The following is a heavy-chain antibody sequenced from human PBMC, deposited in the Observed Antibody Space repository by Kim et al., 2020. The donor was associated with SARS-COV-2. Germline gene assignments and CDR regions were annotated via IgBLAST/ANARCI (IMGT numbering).Heavy chain of an antibody. D-gene: IGHD1-26*01. V-gene: IGHV1-24*01. CDR1: GYTLTALS. J-gene: IGHJ6*03. CDR2: FDPEDGET. CDR3: AIGPVGATSYYYYMDV. Sequence: ASVKVSCKVSGYTLTALSMHWVRQAPGKGLEWMGGFDPEDGETIYAQKFQGRVTMTEDTSTDTAYMELSSLRSEDTAVYYCAIGPVGATSYYYYMDVWGKGTTVTVSS.